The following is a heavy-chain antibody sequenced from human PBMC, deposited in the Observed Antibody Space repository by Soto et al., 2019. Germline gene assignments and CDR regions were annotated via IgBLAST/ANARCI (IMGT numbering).Heavy chain of an antibody. CDR2: IISIFVTA. V-gene: IGHV1-69*13. Sequence: SVKVCCEASGGSVSSYATNWVRQAPGQELERMGGIISIFVTANYAQKFQGTLTITADASTSTAYMELSSLRSEVTAVYYCAQGDEGDVDRYGLYPSDLCPKDVWGRLTKFTQSYGTD. CDR3: AQGDEGDVDRYGLYPSDLCPKDVWGRLTKFTQSYGTD. CDR1: GGSVSSYA. D-gene: IGHD5-18*01. J-gene: IGHJ6*01.